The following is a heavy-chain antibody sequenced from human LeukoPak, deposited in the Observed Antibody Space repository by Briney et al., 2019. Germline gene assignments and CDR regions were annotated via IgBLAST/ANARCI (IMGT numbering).Heavy chain of an antibody. J-gene: IGHJ4*02. D-gene: IGHD4-17*01. Sequence: GGSLRLSCAASGFTFSSYAMTWVRQAPGKGLEWVSAISGSGSNTYYADSVKGRLTISRDNSKSTLYLLINSLRADDTAVYYCARGNGDYAIHPDYWGQGTLVTVSS. V-gene: IGHV3-23*01. CDR2: ISGSGSNT. CDR1: GFTFSSYA. CDR3: ARGNGDYAIHPDY.